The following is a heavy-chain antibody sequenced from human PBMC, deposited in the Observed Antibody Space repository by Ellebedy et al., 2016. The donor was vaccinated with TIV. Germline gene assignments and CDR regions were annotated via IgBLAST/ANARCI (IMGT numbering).Heavy chain of an antibody. J-gene: IGHJ4*02. CDR3: AFPRAGYNSGWTY. D-gene: IGHD6-19*01. V-gene: IGHV3-7*03. CDR2: IKQDGIEK. CDR1: GFTFSTYW. Sequence: PGGSLRPSCAASGFTFSTYWMTWVRQAPGKGLEWVANIKQDGIEKYYVDSVKGRFTISRDNAKNSLYLQMNSLRPEDTAVYYCAFPRAGYNSGWTYWGQGTLVTVSS.